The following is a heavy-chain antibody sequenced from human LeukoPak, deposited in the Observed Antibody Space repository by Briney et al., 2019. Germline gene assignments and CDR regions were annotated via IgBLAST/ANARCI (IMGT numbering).Heavy chain of an antibody. V-gene: IGHV3-23*01. J-gene: IGHJ3*02. D-gene: IGHD3-10*01. CDR2: ISGSGAKA. CDR3: ARGDYYGSGSSTNDAFDI. Sequence: GGSLRLSCAAPKFTFSTSALSWVRQAPGRGLEWVSGISGSGAKAYYSDSVKGRFTISRDNSKSILYLQMNSLRVEDTALYYCARGDYYGSGSSTNDAFDIWGQGTMVTVSS. CDR1: KFTFSTSA.